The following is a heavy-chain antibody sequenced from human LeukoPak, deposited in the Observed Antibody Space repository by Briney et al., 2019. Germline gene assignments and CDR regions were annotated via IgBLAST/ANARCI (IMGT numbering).Heavy chain of an antibody. J-gene: IGHJ4*02. V-gene: IGHV1-69*04. D-gene: IGHD3-3*01. Sequence: SVKASCKASGGTFSSYAISWVRQAPGQGLEWMGRIIPILGIANYAQKFQGRVTITADKSTSTAYMELSSLRSEDTAVYYCARSPYDFWSGYFDYWGQGTLVTVSS. CDR2: IIPILGIA. CDR1: GGTFSSYA. CDR3: ARSPYDFWSGYFDY.